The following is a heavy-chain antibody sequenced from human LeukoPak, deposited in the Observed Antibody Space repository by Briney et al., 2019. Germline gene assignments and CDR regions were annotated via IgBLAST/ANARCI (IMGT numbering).Heavy chain of an antibody. D-gene: IGHD3-16*01. Sequence: SGPALVKPPQTLTLTCTFSGISVSTSGMRVSWIRQPPGMALEWLARIDWDDDKFYSTSLKTRLSISTDTTKNQVVHTKTNMDPVDTATYYCARMVGGGDAFDNWGQGTVVTVSS. V-gene: IGHV2-70*04. CDR3: ARMVGGGDAFDN. CDR1: GISVSTSGMR. CDR2: IDWDDDK. J-gene: IGHJ3*02.